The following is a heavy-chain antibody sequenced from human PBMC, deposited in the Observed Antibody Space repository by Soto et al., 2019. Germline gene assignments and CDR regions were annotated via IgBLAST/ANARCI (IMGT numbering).Heavy chain of an antibody. CDR1: GFTVSSNY. J-gene: IGHJ4*02. D-gene: IGHD6-13*01. CDR3: AREAPGYSSTIGFDY. CDR2: IYSGGST. V-gene: IGHV3-66*01. Sequence: GGSLRLSCAASGFTVSSNYMSWVRQAPGKGLEWVSVIYSGGSTYYADSVKGRFTISRDNSKNTLYLQMNSLRAEDTAVYYCAREAPGYSSTIGFDYWGQGTLVTVSS.